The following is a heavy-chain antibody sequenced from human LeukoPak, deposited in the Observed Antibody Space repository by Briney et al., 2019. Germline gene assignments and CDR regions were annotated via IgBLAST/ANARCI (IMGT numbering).Heavy chain of an antibody. D-gene: IGHD1-26*01. CDR3: TREPKVGATNPYYFDY. CDR2: IRIKAYGGTT. V-gene: IGHV3-49*04. CDR1: GFTFGDYA. Sequence: GRSLRLSCTASGFTFGDYAMSWVRQAPGKGLEWVGFIRIKAYGGTTEYAASVKGRFTISRDDSKSIAYLQMNSLKTEDTAVYYCTREPKVGATNPYYFDYWGQGTLVTVSS. J-gene: IGHJ4*02.